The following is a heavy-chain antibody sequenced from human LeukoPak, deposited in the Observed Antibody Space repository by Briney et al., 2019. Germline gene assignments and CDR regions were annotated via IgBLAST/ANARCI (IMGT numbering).Heavy chain of an antibody. CDR3: ARDRFLEWLSGDAFDI. D-gene: IGHD3-3*01. Sequence: TSETLSLTCTVSGGSISSGDYYWSWIRQPPGKGLEWIGYIYYSGSTYYNPSLKSRVTISVDTSKNQFSLKLSSVTAADTAVYYCARDRFLEWLSGDAFDIWGQGTMVTVSS. V-gene: IGHV4-30-4*01. CDR1: GGSISSGDYY. CDR2: IYYSGST. J-gene: IGHJ3*02.